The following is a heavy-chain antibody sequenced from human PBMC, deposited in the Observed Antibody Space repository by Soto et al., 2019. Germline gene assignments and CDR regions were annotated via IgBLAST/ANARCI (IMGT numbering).Heavy chain of an antibody. D-gene: IGHD2-15*01. Sequence: GGSLRLSCAASGFTLSAYWMSWVRQAPGKGLDWVANSRQDGSDKYSLDSVKGRFTISRDNANNSLYLQMNSLRVEDTAVYYCARVGLSCSGRTCYLSAFDMWGQGTVVTVSS. V-gene: IGHV3-7*03. CDR1: GFTLSAYW. J-gene: IGHJ3*02. CDR3: ARVGLSCSGRTCYLSAFDM. CDR2: SRQDGSDK.